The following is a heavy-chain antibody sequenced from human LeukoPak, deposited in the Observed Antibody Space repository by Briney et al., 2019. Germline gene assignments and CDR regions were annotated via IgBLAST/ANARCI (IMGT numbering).Heavy chain of an antibody. CDR2: IKQDGSEK. V-gene: IGHV3-7*01. J-gene: IGHJ4*02. D-gene: IGHD3-3*01. CDR1: GFTFSSYW. Sequence: GGSLRLSCAASGFTFSSYWMSWVRQAPGKGLGWVANIKQDGSEKYYVDSVKGRFTISRDNAKNSLYLQMNSLRAEDTAVYYCAGPTIFGVVSNDYWGQGTLVTVSS. CDR3: AGPTIFGVVSNDY.